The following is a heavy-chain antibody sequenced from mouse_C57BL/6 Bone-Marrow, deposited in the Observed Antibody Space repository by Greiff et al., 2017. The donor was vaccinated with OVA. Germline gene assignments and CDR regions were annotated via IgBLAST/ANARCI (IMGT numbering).Heavy chain of an antibody. J-gene: IGHJ2*01. CDR3: ARGDWDVDFDY. Sequence: EVHLVESGPGLVKPSQSLSLTCSVTGYSITSGYYWNWIRQFPGNKLEWMGYISYDGSNNYNPSLKNRISITRDTSKNQFFLKLNSVTTEDTATYYCARGDWDVDFDYWGQGTTLTVSS. V-gene: IGHV3-6*01. CDR1: GYSITSGYY. D-gene: IGHD4-1*01. CDR2: ISYDGSN.